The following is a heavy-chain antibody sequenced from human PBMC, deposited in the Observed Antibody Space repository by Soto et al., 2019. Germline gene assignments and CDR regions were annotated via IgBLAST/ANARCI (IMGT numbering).Heavy chain of an antibody. CDR3: ARGVPAAMSYFQY. D-gene: IGHD2-2*01. J-gene: IGHJ1*01. CDR1: GFTFSSYS. Sequence: EVQLVESGGGLVQPGGSLRLSCAASGFTFSSYSMNWVRQAPGKGLEWVSYISNSSSIIYYADSVKGRFTISRDNAKNSLYLQMNSRRAEDTAIYYCARGVPAAMSYFQYWGQGTLVTVSS. CDR2: ISNSSSII. V-gene: IGHV3-48*01.